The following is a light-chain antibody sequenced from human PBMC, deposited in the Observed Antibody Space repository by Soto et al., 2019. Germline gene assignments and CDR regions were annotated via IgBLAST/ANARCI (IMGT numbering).Light chain of an antibody. V-gene: IGLV1-47*01. CDR3: AAWDDSLSGPLYV. CDR1: SSNIGSNY. J-gene: IGLJ1*01. Sequence: QSVLTQPPSASGTPGQRVTTSCSGSSSNIGSNYVCWYQQLPGTAPKLLIYRNNQRPSGVPDRFSGSKSGTSASLAISGLRSEDEADYYCAAWDDSLSGPLYVFGTGTKLTVL. CDR2: RNN.